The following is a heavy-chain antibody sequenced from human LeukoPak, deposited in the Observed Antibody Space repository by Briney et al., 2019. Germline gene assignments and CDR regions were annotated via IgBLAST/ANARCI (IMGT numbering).Heavy chain of an antibody. D-gene: IGHD2-15*01. Sequence: PGGSLRLSCAAAGLILSDYDMPSFRQAPGKGLEWVAYISPGGSTLNYADSVKCRFTISRDDAKNSLYLQAYTLRDEETAAYYCVNYRDVTLIDIIVACYDAFNVCGQGTMVTVSS. CDR2: ISPGGSTL. J-gene: IGHJ3*01. V-gene: IGHV3-11*04. CDR1: GLILSDYD. CDR3: VNYRDVTLIDIIVACYDAFNV.